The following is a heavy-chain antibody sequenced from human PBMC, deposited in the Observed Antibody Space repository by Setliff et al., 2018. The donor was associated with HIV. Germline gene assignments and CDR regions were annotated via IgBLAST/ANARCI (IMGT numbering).Heavy chain of an antibody. J-gene: IGHJ4*02. CDR2: IRYDGTNNI. D-gene: IGHD1-1*01. Sequence: GGSLRLSCVASGFTFSSYGMHWVRQAPGKGLEWVAFIRYDGTNNIYYADSVKGRFTISRDNSKNTLDLQMNSLRPEDTAVYYCASARIPTGGTSTSFDYWGQGTLVTSPQ. V-gene: IGHV3-30*02. CDR3: ASARIPTGGTSTSFDY. CDR1: GFTFSSYG.